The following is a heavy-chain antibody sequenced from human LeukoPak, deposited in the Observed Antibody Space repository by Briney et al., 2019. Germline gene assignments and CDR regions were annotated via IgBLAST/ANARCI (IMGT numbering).Heavy chain of an antibody. CDR2: IDADNGDT. Sequence: ASVKVSCTTSGYTFTGFYIHWVRQAPGQRFEWMGWIDADNGDTRSSQKFQGRVTISRDTSASTAHMELSSLRSEDTAVYYCARGSSSDWPLDYWGQGTLVTISS. D-gene: IGHD6-19*01. V-gene: IGHV1-3*01. J-gene: IGHJ4*02. CDR1: GYTFTGFY. CDR3: ARGSSSDWPLDY.